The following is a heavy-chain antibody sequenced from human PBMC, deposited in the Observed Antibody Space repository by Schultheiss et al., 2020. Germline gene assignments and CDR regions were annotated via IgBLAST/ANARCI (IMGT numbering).Heavy chain of an antibody. V-gene: IGHV3-23*01. CDR2: ISGSGGST. CDR3: ARVVVYANYGMDV. CDR1: GFTFSPYW. J-gene: IGHJ6*02. D-gene: IGHD2-8*02. Sequence: GGSLRLSCAASGFTFSPYWMYWVRQAPGKGLEWVSAISGSGGSTYYADSVKGRFTISRDNAKNTLYLQMNSLRAEDTAVYYCARVVVYANYGMDVWGQGTTVTVSS.